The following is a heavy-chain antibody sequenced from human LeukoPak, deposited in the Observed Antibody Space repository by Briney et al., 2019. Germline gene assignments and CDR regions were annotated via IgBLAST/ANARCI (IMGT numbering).Heavy chain of an antibody. CDR1: GYTFAGYY. D-gene: IGHD5-12*01. Sequence: ASVKVSCKASGYTFAGYYMHWVRQAPGQGLEWMGWINPNSGGTNYAQKFQGRVTMTRDTSISTAYMELSRLRSDDTAVYYGARGYIGYGFSYAFDIWGQGTMVTVSS. J-gene: IGHJ3*02. V-gene: IGHV1-2*02. CDR2: INPNSGGT. CDR3: ARGYIGYGFSYAFDI.